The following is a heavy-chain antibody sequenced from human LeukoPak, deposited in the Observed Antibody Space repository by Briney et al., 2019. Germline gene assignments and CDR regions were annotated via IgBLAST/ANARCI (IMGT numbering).Heavy chain of an antibody. Sequence: GESLKISCKGSGYNFSKYWIGWVRQMPGKGLEYMGLIYPADSDTRYSPSFQGQVTISADKSISTAYLQWSSLKASDSAIYYCARVIPLGTTTTGYDSWGQGTLVAVSS. CDR2: IYPADSDT. D-gene: IGHD2/OR15-2a*01. CDR1: GYNFSKYW. J-gene: IGHJ4*02. CDR3: ARVIPLGTTTTGYDS. V-gene: IGHV5-51*01.